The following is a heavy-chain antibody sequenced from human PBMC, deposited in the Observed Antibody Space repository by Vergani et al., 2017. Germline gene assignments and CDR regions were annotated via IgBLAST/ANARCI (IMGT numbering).Heavy chain of an antibody. Sequence: DVQLVQSGAEVKKPGESVRISCKGSGYSFTSYWISWVRQMPGKGLEWMGRIDPSDSYTNYSPSFQGHVTISADKSISTAYLQWSSLKASDTAMYYCAREVAVAXKWWGPYYYYGMDVWGQGTTVTVSS. V-gene: IGHV5-10-1*01. CDR3: AREVAVAXKWWGPYYYYGMDV. CDR1: GYSFTSYW. J-gene: IGHJ6*02. D-gene: IGHD6-19*01. CDR2: IDPSDSYT.